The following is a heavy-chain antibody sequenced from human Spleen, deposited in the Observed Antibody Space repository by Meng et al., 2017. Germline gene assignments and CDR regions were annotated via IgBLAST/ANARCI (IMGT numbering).Heavy chain of an antibody. CDR3: ARATEFDY. Sequence: ASVKVSCKASGYTFTDYYIHWVRQAPGQGLEWMGRINPNNGGTNYAQKFQGRVTMTRDTSISTAYMELNRLRSGDTAVYYCARATEFDYWGQGTLVTVSS. CDR2: INPNNGGT. J-gene: IGHJ4*02. V-gene: IGHV1-2*06. CDR1: GYTFTDYY.